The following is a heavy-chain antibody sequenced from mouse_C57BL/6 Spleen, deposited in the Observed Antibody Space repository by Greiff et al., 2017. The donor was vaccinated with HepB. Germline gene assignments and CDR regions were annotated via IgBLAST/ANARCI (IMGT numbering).Heavy chain of an antibody. CDR2: IWSGGST. Sequence: VKLQESGPGLVQPSQSLSITCTVSGFSLTSYGVHWVRQSPGKGLEWLGVIWSGGSTDYNAAFISRLSISKDNSKSQVFFKMNSLQADDTAIYYCARDYDYDVRFFAYWGQGTLVTVSA. J-gene: IGHJ3*01. D-gene: IGHD2-4*01. V-gene: IGHV2-2*01. CDR3: ARDYDYDVRFFAY. CDR1: GFSLTSYG.